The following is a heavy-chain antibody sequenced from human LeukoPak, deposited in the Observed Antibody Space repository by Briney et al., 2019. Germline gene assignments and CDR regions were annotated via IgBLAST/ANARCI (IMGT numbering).Heavy chain of an antibody. CDR2: INSDGINT. CDR3: ARENYYYMDV. J-gene: IGHJ6*03. V-gene: IGHV3-74*01. Sequence: GGSLRLSCAASGFTFSNYWMHWVRQAPGKGLVWVSRINSDGINTSYADSVKGRFTISRDNAKNTLNLQMNSLRAEDTAVYYCARENYYYMDVWGKGTTVTVS. CDR1: GFTFSNYW.